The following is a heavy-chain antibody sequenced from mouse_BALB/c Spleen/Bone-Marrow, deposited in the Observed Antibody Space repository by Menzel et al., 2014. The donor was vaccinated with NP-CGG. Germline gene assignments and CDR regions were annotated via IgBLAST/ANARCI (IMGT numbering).Heavy chain of an antibody. J-gene: IGHJ3*01. V-gene: IGHV14-3*02. Sequence: EVQVVESGAELVKPGDSVKLSCTASGFNIKDTYMHWVKQRPEQGLEWIGRIDPANGNTKYDPKFQGKATITADTSSNTAYLQLSSLTSEDTAVYYCAAYYRYLAWFAYWGQGTLVTVSA. CDR3: AAYYRYLAWFAY. CDR2: IDPANGNT. D-gene: IGHD2-14*01. CDR1: GFNIKDTY.